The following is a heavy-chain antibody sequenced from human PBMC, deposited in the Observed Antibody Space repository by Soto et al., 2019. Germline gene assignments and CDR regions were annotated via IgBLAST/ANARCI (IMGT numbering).Heavy chain of an antibody. V-gene: IGHV3-7*05. CDR3: ARGGRMEQLGRSYYYGMDV. CDR2: IKLDGTEK. Sequence: GGSLRLSCAASGFTFTSYWMTWVRQAPGKGLEWVANIKLDGTEKYYVDSVKGRFTISRDNAKNSLYLQMSSLGAEDTALYYCARGGRMEQLGRSYYYGMDVWGQGTTVTVSS. J-gene: IGHJ6*02. D-gene: IGHD1-1*01. CDR1: GFTFTSYW.